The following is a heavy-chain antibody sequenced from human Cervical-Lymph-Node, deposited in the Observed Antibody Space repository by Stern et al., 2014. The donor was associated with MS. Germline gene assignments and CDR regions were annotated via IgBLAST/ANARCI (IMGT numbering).Heavy chain of an antibody. Sequence: VQLVESGGGLVQPGGSQRLSCVASGSTFSTSWMSWVRQAPGKGMEWVANIKRDGSETYYLDSVKGRFTLSRNNAKSSLYLEMNSLRAEDTAVYYCTRFLQSGWSDLFDSWGRGTLVTVSS. CDR2: IKRDGSET. D-gene: IGHD6-19*01. V-gene: IGHV3-7*01. CDR1: GSTFSTSW. J-gene: IGHJ5*01. CDR3: TRFLQSGWSDLFDS.